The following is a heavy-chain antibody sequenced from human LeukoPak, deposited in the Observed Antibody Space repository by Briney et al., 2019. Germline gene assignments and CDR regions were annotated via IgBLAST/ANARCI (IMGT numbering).Heavy chain of an antibody. CDR2: ISWNSGSV. J-gene: IGHJ4*02. CDR1: GFTFDDYA. V-gene: IGHV3-9*01. D-gene: IGHD3-22*01. CDR3: AKDFTYYSDSSGYTFDY. Sequence: PGRSLRLSCAASGFTFDDYAMHWVRQAPGKGLEWVAGISWNSGSVGYADSVKGRFTISRDNAKNSLDLQMNSLRAEDTALYFCAKDFTYYSDSSGYTFDYWGQGTLSPSPQ.